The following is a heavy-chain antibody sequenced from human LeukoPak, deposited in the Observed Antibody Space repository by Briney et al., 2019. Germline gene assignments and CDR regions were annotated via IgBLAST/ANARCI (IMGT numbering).Heavy chain of an antibody. Sequence: ASVKVSCKASGYTFTGYYIHWVRQAPGQGLEWMGWINPNSGGTNYAQKFQGRVTMTRDTSISTAYMELSRLRSDDTAVYYCARDPLPAAKNYYYGMDVWGQGTTVTVSS. CDR2: INPNSGGT. D-gene: IGHD2-2*01. V-gene: IGHV1-2*02. CDR1: GYTFTGYY. J-gene: IGHJ6*02. CDR3: ARDPLPAAKNYYYGMDV.